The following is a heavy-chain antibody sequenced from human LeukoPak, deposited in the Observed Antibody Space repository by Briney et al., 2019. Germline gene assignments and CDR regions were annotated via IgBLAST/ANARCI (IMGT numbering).Heavy chain of an antibody. CDR3: ASSYGDYGGEYYGMDV. J-gene: IGHJ6*02. V-gene: IGHV1-8*01. CDR1: GYTFTSYD. D-gene: IGHD4-17*01. CDR2: MNPNSGNT. Sequence: ASVKVSCKASGYTFTSYDINWVRQATGQGLEWMGWMNPNSGNTGYAQKFQGRVTVTADKSTSTAYMELRSVRSEDTAVYYCASSYGDYGGEYYGMDVWGQGTTVTVSS.